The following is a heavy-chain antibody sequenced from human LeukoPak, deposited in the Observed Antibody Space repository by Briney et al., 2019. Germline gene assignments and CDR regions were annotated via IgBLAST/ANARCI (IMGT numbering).Heavy chain of an antibody. CDR3: ARDIVGAIGY. CDR2: INPNSGGT. D-gene: IGHD1-26*01. J-gene: IGHJ4*02. Sequence: ASVKVSCKASGYTFIGYYMRWVRQAPGPGLEWMGWINPNSGGTSYAQKFQGRVTMTRDTSTSTVYMELSSLRSEDTAVYYCARDIVGAIGYWGQGTLVTVSS. V-gene: IGHV1-2*02. CDR1: GYTFIGYY.